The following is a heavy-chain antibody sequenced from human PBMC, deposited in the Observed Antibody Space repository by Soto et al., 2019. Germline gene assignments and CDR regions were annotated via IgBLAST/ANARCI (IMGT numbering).Heavy chain of an antibody. V-gene: IGHV3-23*01. CDR2: ISGSGGTT. J-gene: IGHJ3*02. D-gene: IGHD6-19*01. CDR1: GFTFSSYA. Sequence: EVQLLESGGGLVQPGGSLRLSCAASGFTFSSYAMSWVRHAPGKGLEWVSAISGSGGTTYYADSVKGRFTFSRDNSKNTLYLQMNSLIAEDTAVYYCAKTANGWFSAFDIWGQGTMVTVSS. CDR3: AKTANGWFSAFDI.